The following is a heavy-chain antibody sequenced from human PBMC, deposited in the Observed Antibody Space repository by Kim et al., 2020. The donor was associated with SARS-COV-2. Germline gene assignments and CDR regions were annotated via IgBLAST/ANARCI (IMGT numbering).Heavy chain of an antibody. CDR2: IIPIFGTA. V-gene: IGHV1-69*06. Sequence: SVKVSCKASGGTFSSYAISWVRQAPGQGLEWMGGIIPIFGTANYAQKFQGRVTITADKSTSTAYMELSSLRSEDTAVYYCARKYCSGGSCYSSGYYGMDVWGQGTTVTVSS. J-gene: IGHJ6*02. CDR3: ARKYCSGGSCYSSGYYGMDV. D-gene: IGHD2-15*01. CDR1: GGTFSSYA.